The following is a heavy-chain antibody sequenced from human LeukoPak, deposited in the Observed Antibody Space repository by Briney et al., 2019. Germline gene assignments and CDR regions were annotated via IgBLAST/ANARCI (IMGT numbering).Heavy chain of an antibody. D-gene: IGHD5-18*01. J-gene: IGHJ4*02. CDR1: GYTFTSYD. V-gene: IGHV1-8*03. Sequence: ASVKVSCKASGYTFTSYDINWVRQATGQGLEWMGWMNPNSGNTGYAQKFQGRVTITRNTSISTAYMELSSLRSEDTAVYYCARTFGRRVDTAMAGDYWGQGTLVTVSS. CDR2: MNPNSGNT. CDR3: ARTFGRRVDTAMAGDY.